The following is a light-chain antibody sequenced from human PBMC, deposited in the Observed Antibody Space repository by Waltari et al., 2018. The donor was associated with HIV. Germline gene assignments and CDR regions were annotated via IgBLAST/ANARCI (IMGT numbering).Light chain of an antibody. Sequence: QSALTQPPSASGSPGQSVTISCTGSMNDVGGYNYVSWYQQHPGKAPKVIIYEVSKRPSGVPYRFSGSKYGNTASLTVSGLQADDEADYYCSSYACINNLRMFGGGTKLTVL. CDR2: EVS. V-gene: IGLV2-8*01. CDR3: SSYACINNLRM. CDR1: MNDVGGYNY. J-gene: IGLJ3*02.